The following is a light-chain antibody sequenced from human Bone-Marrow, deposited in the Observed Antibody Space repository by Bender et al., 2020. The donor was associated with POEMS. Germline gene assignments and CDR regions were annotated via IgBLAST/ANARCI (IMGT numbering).Light chain of an antibody. CDR2: DVR. V-gene: IGLV2-14*01. J-gene: IGLJ2*01. CDR3: SSYARSNIVL. Sequence: QSALTQPASVSGSPRQSITISCTGTNSDIGGYNYVSWFQQHPGKAPKLMIFDVRNRPSGVSNRFSGSKSGNTASLTVSGLQAEDEADYYCSSYARSNIVLFGGGTKLTVL. CDR1: NSDIGGYNY.